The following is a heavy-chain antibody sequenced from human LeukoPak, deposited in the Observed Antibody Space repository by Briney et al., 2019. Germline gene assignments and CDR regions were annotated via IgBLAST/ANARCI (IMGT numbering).Heavy chain of an antibody. Sequence: PGGSLRLSCAASGFTFSSFEMTWVRQAPGKGLEWVSYLSGSGTTIYYADSVKGRFTISRDNAKNSLYLQMNSLRAEDTAVYYCARVESRWIQLGGSFDYWGQGTLVTVSS. CDR1: GFTFSSFE. J-gene: IGHJ4*02. D-gene: IGHD5-24*01. V-gene: IGHV3-48*03. CDR2: LSGSGTTI. CDR3: ARVESRWIQLGGSFDY.